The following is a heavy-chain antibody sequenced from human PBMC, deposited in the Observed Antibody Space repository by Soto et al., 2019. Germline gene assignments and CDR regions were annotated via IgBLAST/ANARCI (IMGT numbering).Heavy chain of an antibody. J-gene: IGHJ3*02. CDR3: ARRGYYAMSAFDI. CDR2: IYYSGST. V-gene: IGHV4-39*01. Sequence: QLQLQESGPGLVKPSETLSLTCTVSGGSISSSSYYWGWIRQPPGKGLEWIGSIYYSGSTYYNPSLKSRVTISVDTSKNQFSLKLSSVTAADTAVYYCARRGYYAMSAFDIWGQGTMVTVSS. D-gene: IGHD2-8*01. CDR1: GGSISSSSYY.